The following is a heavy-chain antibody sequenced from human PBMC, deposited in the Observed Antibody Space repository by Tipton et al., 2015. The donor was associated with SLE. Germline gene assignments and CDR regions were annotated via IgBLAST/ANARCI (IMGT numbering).Heavy chain of an antibody. V-gene: IGHV4-59*01. CDR2: IYYSGST. CDR3: ARDRAGPGGAFDI. D-gene: IGHD3-10*01. CDR1: GGSISSYY. Sequence: TLSLTCTVSGGSISSYYWSWIRQPPGKGPEWIGYIYYSGSTNYNPSLKSRVTISVDTSKNQFSLKLSSVTAADTAVYYCARDRAGPGGAFDIWGQGTMVTVSS. J-gene: IGHJ3*02.